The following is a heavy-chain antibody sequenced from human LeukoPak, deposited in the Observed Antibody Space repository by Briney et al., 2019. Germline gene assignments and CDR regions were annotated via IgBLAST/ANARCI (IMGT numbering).Heavy chain of an antibody. J-gene: IGHJ5*02. D-gene: IGHD4-23*01. V-gene: IGHV3-30-3*01. CDR1: GFTFSSYA. Sequence: GGSLRLSCAASGFTFSSYAMHWVRQAPGKGLEWVAVISYDGSNKYYADSVKGRFTISRDNAKNSLYLQMNSLRAEDTAVYYCARDLKSEDGGGPWGQGTLVTVSS. CDR2: ISYDGSNK. CDR3: ARDLKSEDGGGP.